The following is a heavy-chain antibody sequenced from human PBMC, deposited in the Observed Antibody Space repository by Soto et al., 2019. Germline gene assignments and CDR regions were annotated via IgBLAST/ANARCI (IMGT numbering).Heavy chain of an antibody. V-gene: IGHV3-30*18. CDR1: DFTFSSYG. Sequence: QVQLVESGGGVVQPGRSLTLSCAASDFTFSSYGIHWVRQAPGKGLEWVAVISYDGTNKQYGESVKGRFTMSRDNSKNTVHLQMISLRVEDTAVYYCAKDTYYHDSSGYYVFDYWGQGTLVTVSS. J-gene: IGHJ4*02. CDR2: ISYDGTNK. D-gene: IGHD3-22*01. CDR3: AKDTYYHDSSGYYVFDY.